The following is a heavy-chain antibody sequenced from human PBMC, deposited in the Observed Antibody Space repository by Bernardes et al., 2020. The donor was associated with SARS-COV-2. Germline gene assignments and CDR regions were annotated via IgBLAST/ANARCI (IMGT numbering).Heavy chain of an antibody. D-gene: IGHD3-3*01. J-gene: IGHJ1*01. CDR1: GFTFSNDW. V-gene: IGHV3-15*01. CDR3: TTVPGYYILWLRVGPEYFQH. CDR2: IKSKTSGRTT. Sequence: GGSLRLSCAASGFTFSNDWMSWVRQAPGKGLEWVGRIKSKTSGRTTDYAAPVQGRFTISRDDSKNTLYLQMNSLKTEDTAVYYCTTVPGYYILWLRVGPEYFQHWGQGTLV.